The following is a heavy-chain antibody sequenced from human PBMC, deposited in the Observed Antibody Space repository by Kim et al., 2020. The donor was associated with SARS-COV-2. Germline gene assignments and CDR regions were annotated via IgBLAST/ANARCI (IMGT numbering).Heavy chain of an antibody. D-gene: IGHD6-19*01. V-gene: IGHV3-23*05. Sequence: GGSLRLSCAASGFTFSRSAMSWVRQVPGKGLEWIASVNNNNNPNYSDSLKDRCTVTTDITKDTLQLLMNSLIAADTTLYYYGKDHPPSGWPPVDAWGQRT. CDR3: GKDHPPSGWPPVDA. J-gene: IGHJ5*02. CDR1: GFTFSRSA. CDR2: VNNNNNP.